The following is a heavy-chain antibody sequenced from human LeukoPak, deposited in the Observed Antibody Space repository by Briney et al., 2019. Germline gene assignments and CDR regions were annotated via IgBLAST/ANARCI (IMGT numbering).Heavy chain of an antibody. CDR2: IVPVFVTS. V-gene: IGHV1-69*13. Sequence: ASVKVSCKASGGTFSNYAISWVRQAPGQGLEWMGGIVPVFVTSNYAQKFQGRVTITADESTSTAYMELSSLRSEDTAVYYCARSQTIMNFNFWLWGQGTLVTVSS. D-gene: IGHD3/OR15-3a*01. J-gene: IGHJ4*02. CDR1: GGTFSNYA. CDR3: ARSQTIMNFNFWL.